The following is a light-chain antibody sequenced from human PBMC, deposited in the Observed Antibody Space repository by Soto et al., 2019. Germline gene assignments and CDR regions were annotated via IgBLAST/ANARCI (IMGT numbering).Light chain of an antibody. Sequence: QSALTQPASVSGSPGQSITISCTGTSSDVGGYNYVSWYQQHPGKAPKLMIYDVSNRPSGVSNRFSGSKSGNTASLTISGLQAEDEADYYCSSYTSSSTGHVVVGGGTKLTVL. J-gene: IGLJ2*01. CDR1: SSDVGGYNY. CDR2: DVS. CDR3: SSYTSSSTGHVV. V-gene: IGLV2-14*01.